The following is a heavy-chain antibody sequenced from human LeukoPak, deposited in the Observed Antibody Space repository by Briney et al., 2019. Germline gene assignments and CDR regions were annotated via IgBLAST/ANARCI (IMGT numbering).Heavy chain of an antibody. Sequence: ASVKVSCKASGYTFTGYYIHWVRQAPGQGLEWMGWINPNNGGTNYAQKFQGRVTMTRDTSITTTYMDLSRLRSDDTAVYYCARALRSGSYYEVDYWGQGTLVTGSS. J-gene: IGHJ4*02. V-gene: IGHV1-2*02. D-gene: IGHD1-26*01. CDR1: GYTFTGYY. CDR3: ARALRSGSYYEVDY. CDR2: INPNNGGT.